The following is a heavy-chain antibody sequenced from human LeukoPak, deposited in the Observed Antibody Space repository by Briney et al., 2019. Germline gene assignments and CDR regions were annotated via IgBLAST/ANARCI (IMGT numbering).Heavy chain of an antibody. CDR3: ARERQQQLVYYYVDV. Sequence: GGSLRLSCVASGFTFSTYWMHWVRQAPGKGLVWVSRIKTDGSGTTYADSVEGRFTISRDNAKNTLYLQMNSLRAEDTAVYFCARERQQQLVYYYVDVWGKGTTVTVSS. CDR2: IKTDGSGT. CDR1: GFTFSTYW. V-gene: IGHV3-74*01. D-gene: IGHD6-13*01. J-gene: IGHJ6*04.